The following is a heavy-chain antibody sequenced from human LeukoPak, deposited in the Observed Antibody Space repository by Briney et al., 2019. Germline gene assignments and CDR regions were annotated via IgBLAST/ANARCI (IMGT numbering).Heavy chain of an antibody. CDR2: NNPNHGDT. V-gene: IGHV1-2*02. Sequence: ASVKVSYKASVYIFTGFYMHWVRQAPGQGREWMGWNNPNHGDTKHPQKFHDRVTMTRDTSLTTAYMELTRLTSDDTAFYYCARNVHLLSGGNWFDPRGQGALVTVSS. J-gene: IGHJ5*02. CDR1: VYIFTGFY. CDR3: ARNVHLLSGGNWFDP. D-gene: IGHD2-2*01.